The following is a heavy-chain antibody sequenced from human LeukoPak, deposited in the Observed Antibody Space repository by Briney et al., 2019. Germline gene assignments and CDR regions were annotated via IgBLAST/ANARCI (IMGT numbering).Heavy chain of an antibody. CDR3: ARDNYDSSTPYYFDY. D-gene: IGHD3-22*01. J-gene: IGHJ4*02. Sequence: GGSLRLSCAASGFTFKNYWMHWVRQAPGKGLVWVSRIDSDGSSTNYADSVKGRFTISRDNAKNSLYLQMNSLRAEDTAVYYCARDNYDSSTPYYFDYWGQGTLVTVSS. V-gene: IGHV3-74*01. CDR1: GFTFKNYW. CDR2: IDSDGSST.